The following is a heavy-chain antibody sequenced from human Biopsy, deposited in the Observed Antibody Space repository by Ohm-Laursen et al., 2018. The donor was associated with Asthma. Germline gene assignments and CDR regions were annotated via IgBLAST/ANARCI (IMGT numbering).Heavy chain of an antibody. D-gene: IGHD3-22*01. J-gene: IGHJ3*02. CDR3: ARQSGQDYGDSSGFDI. V-gene: IGHV3-30*03. CDR1: GFVFSQSG. CDR2: VSSDGHNK. Sequence: SSLRLSCAASGFVFSQSGMHWVRQGPGKGLEWVALVSSDGHNKYYEDSVKGRFTISRDNSRNRPYLQINRLTVEDSAVYFCARQSGQDYGDSSGFDIWGQGTKVAVSS.